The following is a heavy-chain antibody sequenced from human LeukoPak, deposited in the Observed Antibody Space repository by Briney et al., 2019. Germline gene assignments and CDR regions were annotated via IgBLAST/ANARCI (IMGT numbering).Heavy chain of an antibody. D-gene: IGHD6-19*01. Sequence: ASVKVSCKASGYTFTSYYIHWVRQAPGQGLEWMGWINPNNGGTNYAQNFQGRVTMTRDTSISTAYMELTRLRSDDTAVYYCARDSLRGKMAVAGNWFDSWGQGTLVTVSS. CDR1: GYTFTSYY. CDR3: ARDSLRGKMAVAGNWFDS. V-gene: IGHV1-2*02. CDR2: INPNNGGT. J-gene: IGHJ5*01.